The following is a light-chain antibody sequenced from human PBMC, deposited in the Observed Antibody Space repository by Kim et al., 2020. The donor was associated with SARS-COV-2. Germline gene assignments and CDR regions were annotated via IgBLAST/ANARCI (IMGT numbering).Light chain of an antibody. CDR2: VNSDGSH. CDR3: QTWGTGIRV. Sequence: SVKLTCTLSSGHRSRAIAWHQQQPEKGPRYLMKVNSDGSHSKGDGIPERFSGASSGAERYLTISSLQSEDEADYYCQTWGTGIRVFGGGTQLTVL. J-gene: IGLJ3*02. V-gene: IGLV4-69*02. CDR1: SGHRSRA.